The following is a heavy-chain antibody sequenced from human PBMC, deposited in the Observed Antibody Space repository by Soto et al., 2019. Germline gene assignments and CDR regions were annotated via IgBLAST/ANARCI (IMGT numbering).Heavy chain of an antibody. V-gene: IGHV3-7*01. CDR1: GFTLSSYW. CDR2: TRQDGGQS. D-gene: IGHD6-19*01. J-gene: IGHJ4*02. Sequence: PGGSLRLSCEASGFTLSSYWMSWIRQAPGKGLEWVANTRQDGGQSYLVDSVQGRFTISRDNAKNSVYLQMNSLRAEDTAVYYCVRDGGTGWHFDSWGQGTLVTVSS. CDR3: VRDGGTGWHFDS.